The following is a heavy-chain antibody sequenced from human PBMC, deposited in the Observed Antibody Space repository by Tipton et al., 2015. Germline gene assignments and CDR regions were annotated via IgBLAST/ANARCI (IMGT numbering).Heavy chain of an antibody. CDR1: GGSVSSSSYY. D-gene: IGHD4-17*01. CDR3: ARSRYTVTPDS. CDR2: IYYSGST. V-gene: IGHV4-39*01. J-gene: IGHJ4*02. Sequence: TLSLTCTVSGGSVSSSSYYWGWIRQSPGKGLEWIGSIYYSGSTYHNPSLKSRVSIFVDTSKNQFSLTVTSVTAADTAVYYCARSRYTVTPDSWGQGTPVTVSS.